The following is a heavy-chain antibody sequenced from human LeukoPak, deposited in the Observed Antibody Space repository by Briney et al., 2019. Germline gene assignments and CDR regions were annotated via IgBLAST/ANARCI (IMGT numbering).Heavy chain of an antibody. Sequence: PGRSLRLSCGASGFTFSSYGMHWVRQAPGKGLEWVAVIWYDGSNKYYADSVKGRFTISRDNSKNTLYLQMNSLRAEDTAVYYCARDYPQGDAFDIWGQGTMVTVSS. V-gene: IGHV3-33*01. J-gene: IGHJ3*02. CDR3: ARDYPQGDAFDI. CDR1: GFTFSSYG. CDR2: IWYDGSNK.